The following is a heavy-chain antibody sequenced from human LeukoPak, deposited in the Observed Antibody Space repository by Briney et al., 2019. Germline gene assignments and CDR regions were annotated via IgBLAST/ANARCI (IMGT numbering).Heavy chain of an antibody. V-gene: IGHV1-8*03. J-gene: IGHJ5*02. CDR2: MNPNSGNT. D-gene: IGHD1-14*01. CDR3: ARGFRGGTLYNWFDP. Sequence: ASVKVSCKASGYTFTSYDINWVRQATGQGLEWMGWMNPNSGNTGYVQKFQGRVTITRNTSISTAYMELSSLRSEDTAVYYCARGFRGGTLYNWFDPWGQGTLVTVSS. CDR1: GYTFTSYD.